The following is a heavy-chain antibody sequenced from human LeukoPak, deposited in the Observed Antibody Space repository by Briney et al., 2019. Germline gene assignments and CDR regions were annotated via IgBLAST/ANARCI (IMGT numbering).Heavy chain of an antibody. CDR2: ISAGGGST. J-gene: IGHJ4*02. CDR1: GFTFSSYA. Sequence: PGGSLGLSCAASGFTFSSYAMSWVRQAPGKGLEWVSGISAGGGSTYYADSVKGRFTISRDSSKNILYLQMNSLRAEDTAVYYCATIRGQYCSGGSCYGPDYWGQGTLVTVSS. CDR3: ATIRGQYCSGGSCYGPDY. D-gene: IGHD2-15*01. V-gene: IGHV3-23*01.